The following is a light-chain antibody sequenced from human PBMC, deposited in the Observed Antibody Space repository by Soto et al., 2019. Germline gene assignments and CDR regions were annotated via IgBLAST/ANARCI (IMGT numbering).Light chain of an antibody. J-gene: IGKJ1*01. CDR1: QSVSSSY. CDR2: LAS. CDR3: QQYGSSPPWT. V-gene: IGKV3-20*01. Sequence: EIVLTQSPGTLSLSPGERATLSCRASQSVSSSYLAWYQQKPGQAHRPLIYLASSRAAGVPDRFSGSGSGTDFALTICRLESEDFAVDYCQQYGSSPPWTFGQGTKVEIK.